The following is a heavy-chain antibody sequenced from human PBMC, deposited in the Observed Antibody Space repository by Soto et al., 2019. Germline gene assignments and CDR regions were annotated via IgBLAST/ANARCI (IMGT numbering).Heavy chain of an antibody. Sequence: EVQLVESGGGLVQPGGSLRLSCAASGFTVSSNYMTWVRQAPGKGLEWVSVIYSGGSTNYADSVKGRFSISRDNSKNTLYLQMNSLRAEDTAVYYWARVGGSGWKSFDYWGQGTLVTVSS. CDR2: IYSGGST. V-gene: IGHV3-66*01. D-gene: IGHD6-19*01. CDR3: ARVGGSGWKSFDY. J-gene: IGHJ4*02. CDR1: GFTVSSNY.